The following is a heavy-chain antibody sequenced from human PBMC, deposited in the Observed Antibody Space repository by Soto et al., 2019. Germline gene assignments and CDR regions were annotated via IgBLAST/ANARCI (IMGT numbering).Heavy chain of an antibody. CDR1: GGSISSGDYY. Sequence: SETLSLTCTVSGGSISSGDYYWSWIRQPPGKGLEWIGYIYYSGSTYYNPSLKSRVTISVDTSKNQFSLKLSSVTAADTAVYYCAALFFEVNLDGMDVWGQGTTVTVSS. V-gene: IGHV4-30-4*01. CDR3: AALFFEVNLDGMDV. CDR2: IYYSGST. J-gene: IGHJ6*02. D-gene: IGHD2-15*01.